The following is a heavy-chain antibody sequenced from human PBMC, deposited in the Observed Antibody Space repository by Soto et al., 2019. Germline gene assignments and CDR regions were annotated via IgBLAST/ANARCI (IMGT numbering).Heavy chain of an antibody. CDR3: ARERKFDFWRKGLDV. D-gene: IGHD3-3*01. CDR1: GHTFTTYG. V-gene: IGHV1-8*01. Sequence: GASVKVSCKASGHTFTTYGINWVRQAPGQGLEWLGWMDPNSGSTGYAQNFQGRITMTRNISRNTAHMELSSLQSEDTAVYYCARERKFDFWRKGLDVWGQGTTVTVSS. CDR2: MDPNSGST. J-gene: IGHJ6*02.